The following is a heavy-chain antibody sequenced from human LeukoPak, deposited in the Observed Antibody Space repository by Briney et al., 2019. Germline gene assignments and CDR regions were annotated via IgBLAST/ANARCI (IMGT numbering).Heavy chain of an antibody. CDR3: ARGVYIAAAQYGY. Sequence: SETLSLTCTVSGGSLSSYYWSWIRRPPGKGLEWIGYIYYSGTTNYNPSLKSRVTISVDTSKNQFSLKLSSVTAADTAVYYCARGVYIAAAQYGYWGQGTLVTVSS. D-gene: IGHD6-13*01. CDR2: IYYSGTT. CDR1: GGSLSSYY. V-gene: IGHV4-59*01. J-gene: IGHJ4*02.